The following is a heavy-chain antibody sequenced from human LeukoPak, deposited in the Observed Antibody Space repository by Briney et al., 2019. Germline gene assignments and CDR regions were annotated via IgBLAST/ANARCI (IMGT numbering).Heavy chain of an antibody. CDR2: ISGSGGST. CDR1: GFTFSSYA. CDR3: AKDRETVRGVIFDY. V-gene: IGHV3-23*01. J-gene: IGHJ4*02. D-gene: IGHD3-10*01. Sequence: PGGSLRLSCAASGFTFSSYAMSWVRQAPGKGLEWGSGISGSGGSTYYADSVKGRFTISRDNSKNTLYLQMNSLRAEDTAVYYCAKDRETVRGVIFDYWGQGTLVTVSS.